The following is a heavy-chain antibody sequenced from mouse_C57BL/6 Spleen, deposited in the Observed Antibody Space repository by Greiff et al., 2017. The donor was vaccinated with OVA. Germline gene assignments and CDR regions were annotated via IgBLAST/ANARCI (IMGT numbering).Heavy chain of an antibody. CDR1: GYSITSDY. Sequence: EVHLVESGPGLAKPSQTLSLTCSVTGYSITSDYWNWIRKFPGNKLEYMGYISYSGSTYYNPSLKSRISITRDTSTNQYYLQLNSVTTEDTATYYGARFRGKAYYYAMDYWGQGTSVTVSS. CDR3: ARFRGKAYYYAMDY. CDR2: ISYSGST. V-gene: IGHV3-8*01. D-gene: IGHD2-1*01. J-gene: IGHJ4*01.